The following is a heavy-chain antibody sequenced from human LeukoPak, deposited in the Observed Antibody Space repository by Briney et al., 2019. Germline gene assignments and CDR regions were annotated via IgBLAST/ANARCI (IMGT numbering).Heavy chain of an antibody. CDR2: ISYDGKNK. CDR3: ASSYSTSDFDY. J-gene: IGHJ4*02. D-gene: IGHD1-26*01. V-gene: IGHV3-30*04. CDR1: GFTFIRYD. Sequence: GGSLRLSCAASGFTFIRYDMHWVRQAPGKGLEWVALISYDGKNKYYADSVKGRFTISRDNSKNRLYLQMNSLRAEDTAVYYCASSYSTSDFDYWGQGTLVTVSS.